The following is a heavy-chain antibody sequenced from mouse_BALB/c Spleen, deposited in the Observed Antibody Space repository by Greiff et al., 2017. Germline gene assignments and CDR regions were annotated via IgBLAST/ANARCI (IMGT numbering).Heavy chain of an antibody. CDR2: ISSGGST. CDR1: GFTFSSYA. V-gene: IGHV5-6-5*01. D-gene: IGHD2-1*01. J-gene: IGHJ4*01. Sequence: EVMLVESGGGLVKPGGSLKLSCAASGFTFSSYAMSWVRQTPEKRLEWVASISSGGSTYYPDSVKSRFTISRDNVRNILYLQMSSLRSEDTAMYYCARGGGNYEDYYAIDYWGQGTSVTVSS. CDR3: ARGGGNYEDYYAIDY.